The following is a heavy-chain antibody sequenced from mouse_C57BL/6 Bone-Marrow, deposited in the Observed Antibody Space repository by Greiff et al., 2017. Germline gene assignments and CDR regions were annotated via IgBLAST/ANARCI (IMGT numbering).Heavy chain of an antibody. CDR2: ISYDGSN. CDR1: GYSITSGYY. Sequence: DVQLQESGPGLVKPSQSLSLTCSVTGYSITSGYYWNWIRQFPGNKLEWMGYISYDGSNNYNPSLKNRISITRDTSKNQFFLKLNSVTTEDTATXYCARNGSSYYFDYWGQGTTLTVSS. CDR3: ARNGSSYYFDY. D-gene: IGHD1-1*01. J-gene: IGHJ2*01. V-gene: IGHV3-6*01.